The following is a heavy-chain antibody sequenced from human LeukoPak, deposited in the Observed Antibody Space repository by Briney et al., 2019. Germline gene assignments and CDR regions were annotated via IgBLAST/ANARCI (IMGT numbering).Heavy chain of an antibody. V-gene: IGHV3-23*01. CDR3: AKDKSAYNWNDNWFDP. J-gene: IGHJ5*02. CDR1: GFTFSSYA. D-gene: IGHD1-1*01. CDR2: ISGSGGST. Sequence: PGGSLRLSCAASGFTFSSYAMSWVRQAPGKGLEWVSAISGSGGSTYYADSVKGRFTISRDNSKNTLYLQMNSLRAEDTAVYYCAKDKSAYNWNDNWFDPWGQGTLVTVSS.